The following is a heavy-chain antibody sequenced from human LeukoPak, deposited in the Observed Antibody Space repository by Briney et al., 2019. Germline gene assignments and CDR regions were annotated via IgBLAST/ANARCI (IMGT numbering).Heavy chain of an antibody. J-gene: IGHJ6*03. CDR1: GYTLYELS. D-gene: IGHD1-14*01. CDR3: ATRSGSYHPMDV. CDR2: FDPEDGET. Sequence: ASVNVSCKVSGYTLYELSMHWVRQAPGKGLEWMGGFDPEDGETIYAQKFQGRVTMTEDTSTDTAYMELSSLRSEDTAVYYCATRSGSYHPMDVWGKGTTATVSS. V-gene: IGHV1-24*01.